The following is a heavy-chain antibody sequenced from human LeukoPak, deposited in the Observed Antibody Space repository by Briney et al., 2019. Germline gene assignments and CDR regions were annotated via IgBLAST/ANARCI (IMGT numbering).Heavy chain of an antibody. Sequence: GSLRLSCAAPGFTFSSYEMNWVRQAPGKGLEWVSYISSSSGPIYYADSVKGRFTISRDNAKNSLYLQMNSLRAEDTAVYYCARDGNYYDSSGYSYVYFDYWGQGTLVTVSS. CDR1: GFTFSSYE. CDR3: ARDGNYYDSSGYSYVYFDY. J-gene: IGHJ4*02. CDR2: ISSSSGPI. D-gene: IGHD3-22*01. V-gene: IGHV3-48*03.